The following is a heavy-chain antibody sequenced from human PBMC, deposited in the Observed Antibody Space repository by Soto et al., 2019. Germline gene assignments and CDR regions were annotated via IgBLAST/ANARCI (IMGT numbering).Heavy chain of an antibody. J-gene: IGHJ5*02. CDR1: GGTFSSYT. Sequence: QVQLVQSGAEVKKPGSSVKVSCKASGGTFSSYTISWVRQAPGQGLEWMGRIIPILGIANYAQKFQGRVMITADKSTSTAYMELSSLRYEDTAVYYCARDQANYYGSGRPYNWFDPWGQGTLVTVSS. CDR3: ARDQANYYGSGRPYNWFDP. V-gene: IGHV1-69*08. CDR2: IIPILGIA. D-gene: IGHD3-10*01.